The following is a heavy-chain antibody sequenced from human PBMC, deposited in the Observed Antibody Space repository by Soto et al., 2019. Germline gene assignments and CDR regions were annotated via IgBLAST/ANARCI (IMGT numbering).Heavy chain of an antibody. CDR2: IYYSGST. CDR1: GGSLSTYY. V-gene: IGHV4-59*08. Sequence: PSETLSLTCNVSGGSLSTYYWSWIRQPPGRGLEWIGYIYYSGSTNYNPSLKSRGTISLDMSKNQFSLKLSSVTAADTAVYYCARQTGSYYYYYGMDVWGQGTTVTVSS. J-gene: IGHJ6*02. D-gene: IGHD3-10*01. CDR3: ARQTGSYYYYYGMDV.